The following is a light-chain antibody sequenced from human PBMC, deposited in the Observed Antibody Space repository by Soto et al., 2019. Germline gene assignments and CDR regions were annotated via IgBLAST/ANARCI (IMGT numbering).Light chain of an antibody. J-gene: IGKJ3*01. CDR2: GAS. V-gene: IGKV3-15*01. Sequence: EIMMTQSPATLSVSPGERATLSCRASQSVSSNLAWYQQKPGQAPRLLIYGASTRATGIPARFSGSGSGTEFTLTISSLQSEDFATYYCQQYYSYPRAFGPGTKVDI. CDR3: QQYYSYPRA. CDR1: QSVSSN.